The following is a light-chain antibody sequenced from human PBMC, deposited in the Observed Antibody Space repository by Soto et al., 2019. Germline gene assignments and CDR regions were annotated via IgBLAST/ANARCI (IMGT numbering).Light chain of an antibody. CDR1: QSVSSNY. J-gene: IGKJ4*01. CDR2: GAS. CDR3: QQYGTSPPLT. Sequence: EIVLTQSPGTLSLSPGERATLSCRASQSVSSNYLAWYQQKPGQAPRLLIYGASSRATGIPDRFSGSGSATGFTLTISRLEPEDFAVYYCQQYGTSPPLTFGGGTKVEIK. V-gene: IGKV3-20*01.